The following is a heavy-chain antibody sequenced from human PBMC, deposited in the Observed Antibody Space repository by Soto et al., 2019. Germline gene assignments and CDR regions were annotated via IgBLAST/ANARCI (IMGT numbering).Heavy chain of an antibody. CDR1: GGSISSYY. Sequence: PSETLSLTCTVSGGSISSYYWSWIRQPAGKGLEWIGRIYTSGSTNYNPSLKSRVTMSVDTSKNQFSLKLSSVTAADTAVYYCASTRIYDFWCGYYTPDYYYYYGMDVWGQGTTVTVSS. J-gene: IGHJ6*02. CDR2: IYTSGST. D-gene: IGHD3-3*01. CDR3: ASTRIYDFWCGYYTPDYYYYYGMDV. V-gene: IGHV4-4*07.